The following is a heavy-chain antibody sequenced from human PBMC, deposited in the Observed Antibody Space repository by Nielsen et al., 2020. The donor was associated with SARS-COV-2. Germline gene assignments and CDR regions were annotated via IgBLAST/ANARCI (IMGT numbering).Heavy chain of an antibody. CDR1: GFTFSSYA. D-gene: IGHD1-26*01. CDR3: AKGTIVGATDFDY. J-gene: IGHJ4*02. V-gene: IGHV3-30-3*01. Sequence: GGSLRLSCAASGFTFSSYAMHWVRQAPGKGLEWMAVISYDGSNKYYADSVKGRFTISRDNSKNTLYLQMNSLRAEDTALYYCAKGTIVGATDFDYWGQGTLVTVSS. CDR2: ISYDGSNK.